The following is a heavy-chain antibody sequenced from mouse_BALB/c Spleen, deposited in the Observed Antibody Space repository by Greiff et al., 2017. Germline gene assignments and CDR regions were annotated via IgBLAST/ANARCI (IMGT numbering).Heavy chain of an antibody. D-gene: IGHD2-1*01. CDR1: GFNIKDYY. CDR3: NSGNGAY. CDR2: IDPENGDT. J-gene: IGHJ3*01. V-gene: IGHV14-4*02. Sequence: VQLQQSGAELVRSGASVKLSCTASGFNIKDYYMHWVKQRPEQGLEWIGWIDPENGDTEYAPKFPGKATMTADTSSNTAYLQLSSLTSEDTAVYYCNSGNGAYWGQGTLVTVSA.